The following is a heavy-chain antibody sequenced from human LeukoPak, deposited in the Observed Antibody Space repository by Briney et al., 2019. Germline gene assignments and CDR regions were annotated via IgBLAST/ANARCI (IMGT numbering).Heavy chain of an antibody. J-gene: IGHJ4*02. Sequence: SETLSLTRTVSGGSIGSGSYYWSWIRQPAGKGLEWIGRIYISGSTDYNPSLKSRVTISVDTSKNQFSLKLSSVTAADTAVYYCARLVGSSWYHEVLRGRDYWGQGTLVTVSS. CDR3: ARLVGSSWYHEVLRGRDY. CDR2: IYISGST. CDR1: GGSIGSGSYY. D-gene: IGHD6-13*01. V-gene: IGHV4-61*02.